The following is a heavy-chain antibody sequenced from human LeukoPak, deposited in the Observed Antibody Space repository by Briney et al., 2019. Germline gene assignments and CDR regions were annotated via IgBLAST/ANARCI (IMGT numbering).Heavy chain of an antibody. CDR3: AKDLSSGWPYCFDY. CDR1: GGSISSSSYY. V-gene: IGHV3-23*01. CDR2: ISGSGGST. D-gene: IGHD6-19*01. Sequence: PSETLSLTCTVSGGSISSSSYYWGWIRQPPGKGLEWVSAISGSGGSTYYADSVKGRFTISRDNSKNTLYLQMNSLRAEDTAVYYCAKDLSSGWPYCFDYWGQGTLVTVSS. J-gene: IGHJ4*02.